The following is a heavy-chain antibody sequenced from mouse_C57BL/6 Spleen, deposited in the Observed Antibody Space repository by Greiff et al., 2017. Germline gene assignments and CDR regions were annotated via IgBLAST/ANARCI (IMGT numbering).Heavy chain of an antibody. Sequence: QVQLKESGAELARPGASVKLSCKASGYTFTSYGISWVKQRTGQGLEWSGEIYPRSGNTYYNEKFKGKATLTADKSSSTAYMELRSLTSEDSAVYFCARRGDYSFDYWGQGTTLTVSS. CDR3: ARRGDYSFDY. J-gene: IGHJ2*01. CDR2: IYPRSGNT. V-gene: IGHV1-81*01. CDR1: GYTFTSYG.